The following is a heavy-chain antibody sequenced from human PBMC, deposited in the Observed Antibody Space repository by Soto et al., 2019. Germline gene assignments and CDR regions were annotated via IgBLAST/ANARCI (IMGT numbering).Heavy chain of an antibody. CDR1: GFTFSSYG. CDR3: ARGSPHYYYYYGMDV. V-gene: IGHV3-33*01. J-gene: IGHJ6*02. Sequence: PGGSLRLSCAASGFTFSSYGMHWVRQAPGKGLEWVAVIWYDGSNKYYADSVKGRFTISRDNSKNTLYLQMNSLRAEDTAVYYCARGSPHYYYYYGMDVWGQGTTVTVSS. CDR2: IWYDGSNK.